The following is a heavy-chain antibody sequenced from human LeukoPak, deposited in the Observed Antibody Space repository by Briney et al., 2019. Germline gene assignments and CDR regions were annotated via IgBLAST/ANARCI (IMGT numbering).Heavy chain of an antibody. CDR2: INPNSGGT. CDR1: GYTFTGYY. J-gene: IGHJ6*03. D-gene: IGHD2-2*01. CDR3: ARDGEYCSSTSCYGHYYYYMDV. V-gene: IGHV1-2*06. Sequence: ASVKVSCTASGYTFTGYYIHWVRQAPGQGLEWMGRINPNSGGTNYAQKFQGRVTMTRDTSISTAYMELSRLRSDDTAVYYCARDGEYCSSTSCYGHYYYYMDVWGKGITVTVSS.